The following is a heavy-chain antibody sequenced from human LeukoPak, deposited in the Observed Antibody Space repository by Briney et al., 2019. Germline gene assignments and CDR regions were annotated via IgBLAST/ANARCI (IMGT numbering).Heavy chain of an antibody. CDR3: ARVGRIAAAGGHFDY. CDR1: GFTFSSYW. J-gene: IGHJ4*02. CDR2: INSDGSST. D-gene: IGHD6-13*01. V-gene: IGHV3-74*01. Sequence: GGSLRLSCAASGFTFSSYWMHWARQAPGKGLVWVSRINSDGSSTSYADSVKGRFTISRDNAKNTLYLQMNSLRAEGTAVYYCARVGRIAAAGGHFDYWGQGTLVTVSS.